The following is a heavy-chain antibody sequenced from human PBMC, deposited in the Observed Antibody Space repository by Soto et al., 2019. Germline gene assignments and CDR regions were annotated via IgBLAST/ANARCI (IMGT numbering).Heavy chain of an antibody. CDR3: AKEGSSRRFDFDY. CDR2: ISETGDGT. D-gene: IGHD6-13*01. CDR1: GFTFSSCA. V-gene: IGHV3-23*01. J-gene: IGHJ4*02. Sequence: EVQLLESGGGLQQPGGSLRLSCTASGFTFSSCAMSWVRQAPGKGLEWVSGISETGDGTYYADTVEGRFTISRDNFKNTLYLEMNSLRADATAVYYCAKEGSSRRFDFDYWGQGILVTVSS.